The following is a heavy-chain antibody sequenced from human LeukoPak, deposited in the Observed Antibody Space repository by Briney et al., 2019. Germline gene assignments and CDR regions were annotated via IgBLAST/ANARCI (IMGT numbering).Heavy chain of an antibody. CDR2: ISSSSSYI. D-gene: IGHD6-19*01. CDR3: ARAPTFSGWFDY. Sequence: GGSLRPSCAASGFTFSDYYMSWIRQAPGKGLEWVSYISSSSSYIYYADSVKGRFTISRDNAKNSLYLQMNSLRVEDTAVYYCARAPTFSGWFDYWGQGTLVTVSS. V-gene: IGHV3-11*06. CDR1: GFTFSDYY. J-gene: IGHJ4*02.